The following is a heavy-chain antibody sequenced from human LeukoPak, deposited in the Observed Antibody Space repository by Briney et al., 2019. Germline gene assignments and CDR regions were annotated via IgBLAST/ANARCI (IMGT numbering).Heavy chain of an antibody. CDR3: ARARGSSSSWYRNWFDP. CDR1: GYTFTSYV. CDR2: INPNSGGT. Sequence: GASVKVSCKASGYTFTSYVMHWVRQAPGQRLEWMGWINPNSGGTNYAQKFQGWVTMTRDTSISTAYMELSRLRSDDTAVYYCARARGSSSSWYRNWFDPWGQGTLVTVSS. D-gene: IGHD6-13*01. V-gene: IGHV1-2*04. J-gene: IGHJ5*02.